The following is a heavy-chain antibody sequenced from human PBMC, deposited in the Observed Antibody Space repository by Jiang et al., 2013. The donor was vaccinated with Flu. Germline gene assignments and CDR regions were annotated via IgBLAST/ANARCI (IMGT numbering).Heavy chain of an antibody. Sequence: AMHWSARLQARGWSGWQLYGMMEVINTMQTPSKGRFTISRDNSKNTLYLQMNSLRAEDTAVYYCAKVPNVEQWRGWYFDYWGQGTLVTVSS. CDR2: YGMMEVI. V-gene: IGHV3-33*06. D-gene: IGHD6-19*01. CDR3: AKVPNVEQWRGWYFDY. J-gene: IGHJ4*02. CDR1: A.